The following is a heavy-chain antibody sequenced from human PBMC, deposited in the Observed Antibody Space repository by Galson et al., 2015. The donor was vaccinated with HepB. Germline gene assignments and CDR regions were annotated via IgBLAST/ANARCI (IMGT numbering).Heavy chain of an antibody. D-gene: IGHD2-15*01. CDR2: IIPILGIA. CDR3: ARDDCSGGSRYSGFNWFDP. Sequence: SVKVSCKASGGTFSSYAISWVRQAPGQGLEWMGGIIPILGIANYAQKFQGRVTITADESTSTAYMELSSLRSEDTAVYYCARDDCSGGSRYSGFNWFDPWGQGTLVTVSS. V-gene: IGHV1-69*10. J-gene: IGHJ5*02. CDR1: GGTFSSYA.